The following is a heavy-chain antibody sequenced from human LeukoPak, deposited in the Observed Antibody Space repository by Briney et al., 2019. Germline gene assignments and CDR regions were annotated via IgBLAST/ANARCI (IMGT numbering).Heavy chain of an antibody. Sequence: ASVKVSCRASGYTFTNYYMHWVRQAPGQGLEGMGIINPSGGSTSCTQKFQGRVTMTRDTSTSTVYMELSSLRSEDTAVYYCARERTMTASSTPVPYFDYWGQGTLVTVSS. CDR2: INPSGGST. CDR3: ARERTMTASSTPVPYFDY. D-gene: IGHD2-21*02. J-gene: IGHJ4*02. CDR1: GYTFTNYY. V-gene: IGHV1-46*01.